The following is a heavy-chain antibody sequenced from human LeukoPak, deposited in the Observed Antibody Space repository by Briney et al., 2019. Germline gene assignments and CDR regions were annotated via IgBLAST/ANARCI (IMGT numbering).Heavy chain of an antibody. D-gene: IGHD6-13*01. CDR1: GGSISSSSYY. CDR3: ARGVGAASYYYYYYMDV. CDR2: IYYSGST. V-gene: IGHV4-39*01. Sequence: SETLSLTCTVSGGSISSSSYYWGWIHQPPGKGLEWIGSIYYSGSTYYNPSLKSRVTISVDTSKNQFSLKLSSVTAADTAVYYCARGVGAASYYYYYYMDVWGKGTTVTVSS. J-gene: IGHJ6*03.